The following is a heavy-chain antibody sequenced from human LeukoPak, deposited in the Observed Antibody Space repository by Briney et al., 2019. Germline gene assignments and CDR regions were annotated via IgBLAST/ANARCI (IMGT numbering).Heavy chain of an antibody. CDR1: GGSISSYY. J-gene: IGHJ6*02. CDR3: ARAHSYDFWSGYYNDYYYGMDV. CDR2: IYYSGST. V-gene: IGHV4-59*01. D-gene: IGHD3-3*01. Sequence: SETLSLTCTVSGGSISSYYWSWIRQSPGKGLEWIGYIYYSGSTNYNPSLKSRVTISVDTSKNQFSLKLSSVTAADTAVYYCARAHSYDFWSGYYNDYYYGMDVWGQGTTVTVSS.